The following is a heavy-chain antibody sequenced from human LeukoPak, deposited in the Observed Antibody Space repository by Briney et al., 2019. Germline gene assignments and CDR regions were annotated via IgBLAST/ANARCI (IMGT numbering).Heavy chain of an antibody. V-gene: IGHV4-39*07. CDR2: IYYSGTT. J-gene: IGHJ3*02. CDR3: AREPDVDLSTFRGDAFDI. CDR1: GGSISSSGFY. Sequence: PSETLSLTCTVSGGSISSSGFYWGWIRQPPGKGLEWIGSIYYSGTTYYNPSLKSRVTISVDRSKNQFSLKLSSVTAADTAVYYCAREPDVDLSTFRGDAFDIWGQGTMVTVSS. D-gene: IGHD5-24*01.